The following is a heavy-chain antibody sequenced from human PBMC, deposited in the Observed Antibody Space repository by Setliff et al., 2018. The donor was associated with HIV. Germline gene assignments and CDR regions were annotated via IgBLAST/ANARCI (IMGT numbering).Heavy chain of an antibody. CDR3: ARPTDPGYCSGGSCSLDI. J-gene: IGHJ3*02. Sequence: SQTLSLTCAVYGGSFSGYYWSWIRQPPGKGLEWIGEINHSGSTNYNPSLRSRVTISVDTSKNQFSLKLSSVTAADTAVYYCARPTDPGYCSGGSCSLDIWGQGTMVTVSS. V-gene: IGHV4-34*01. CDR2: INHSGST. D-gene: IGHD2-15*01. CDR1: GGSFSGYY.